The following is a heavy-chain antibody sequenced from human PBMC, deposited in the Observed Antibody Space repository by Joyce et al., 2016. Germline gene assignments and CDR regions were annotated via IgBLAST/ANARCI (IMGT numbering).Heavy chain of an antibody. D-gene: IGHD1-26*01. J-gene: IGHJ3*02. CDR2: IIPMFGKA. Sequence: QVQLVQSGAEVKTPGSSVKVSCKASGGTFSSYAFSWVRQAPGQGLEWMGGIIPMFGKANYAQKFQGRVTSIADESTTTAYMELSSLRSEDTAVYYCAARIVGAATRAFDIWGQGTMVTVSS. V-gene: IGHV1-69*01. CDR1: GGTFSSYA. CDR3: AARIVGAATRAFDI.